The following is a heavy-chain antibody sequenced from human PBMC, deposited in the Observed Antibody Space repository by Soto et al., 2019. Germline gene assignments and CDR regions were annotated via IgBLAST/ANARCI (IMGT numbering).Heavy chain of an antibody. CDR3: ARDQKYYDFWSGYYKDPTFDY. V-gene: IGHV1-18*04. J-gene: IGHJ4*02. CDR2: ISAYNGNT. CDR1: GYTFTSYG. D-gene: IGHD3-3*01. Sequence: ASVKVSCKASGYTFTSYGISWVRQAPGQGLEWMGWISAYNGNTNYAQKLQGRVTMTTDTSTSTAYMELRSLRSDDTAVYYCARDQKYYDFWSGYYKDPTFDYWGQGTLVTVSS.